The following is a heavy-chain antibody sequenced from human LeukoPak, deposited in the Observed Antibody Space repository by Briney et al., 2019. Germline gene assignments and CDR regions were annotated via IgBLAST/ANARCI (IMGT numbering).Heavy chain of an antibody. Sequence: PSETLSLTCIVSGYSITRGHDWGWIRPTPGKGLERIGTLYHSGNINYNPSLKSRVTVSVDTSKNQFSLKLDSVTAADTGVFYCARLLGSVSFSDVWGQGILVSVSS. CDR3: ARLLGSVSFSDV. V-gene: IGHV4-38-2*02. CDR1: GYSITRGHD. D-gene: IGHD3-10*01. CDR2: LYHSGNI. J-gene: IGHJ4*02.